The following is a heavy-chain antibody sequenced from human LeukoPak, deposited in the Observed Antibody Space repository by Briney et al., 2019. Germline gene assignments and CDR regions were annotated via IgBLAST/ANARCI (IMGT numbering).Heavy chain of an antibody. Sequence: SVKVSCKASGGTFSSYAISWVRQAPGQGLEWMGRIIPILGVANYAQKFQGRVTITADKSTSTAYMELSSLRSEDTAVYYCARGTGTTAFDPWGQGTLVTVSS. V-gene: IGHV1-69*04. D-gene: IGHD1-7*01. CDR2: IIPILGVA. CDR3: ARGTGTTAFDP. J-gene: IGHJ5*02. CDR1: GGTFSSYA.